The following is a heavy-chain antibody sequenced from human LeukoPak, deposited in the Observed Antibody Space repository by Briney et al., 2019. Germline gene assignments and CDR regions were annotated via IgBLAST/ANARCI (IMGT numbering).Heavy chain of an antibody. Sequence: SETLSLTCTVSGGSISYYYWNWIRQPPGKGLEWIGYIYYSGSTNYNPSLKSRVTISVDMSKNQFSLKLSSVTAADTAVYYCARPRGAWYFDLWGRGTLVTVSS. J-gene: IGHJ2*01. D-gene: IGHD3-10*01. V-gene: IGHV4-59*08. CDR2: IYYSGST. CDR3: ARPRGAWYFDL. CDR1: GGSISYYY.